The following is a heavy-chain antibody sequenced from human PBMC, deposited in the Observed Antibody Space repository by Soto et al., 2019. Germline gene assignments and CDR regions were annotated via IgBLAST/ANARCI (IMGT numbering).Heavy chain of an antibody. CDR3: ADLPLANYYDSSGFLY. J-gene: IGHJ4*02. CDR1: GVTFSSYA. Sequence: GGSLRLSCAASGVTFSSYAMSWVRQAPGKGLEWVSAISGSGGSTYYADPVRGRFTISTDNSKNTLYLQMNSLGAEETAVYYCADLPLANYYDSSGFLYWGQGTLVTVSS. CDR2: ISGSGGST. D-gene: IGHD3-22*01. V-gene: IGHV3-23*01.